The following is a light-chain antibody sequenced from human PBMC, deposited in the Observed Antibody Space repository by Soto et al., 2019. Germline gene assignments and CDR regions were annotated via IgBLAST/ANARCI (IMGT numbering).Light chain of an antibody. CDR1: QDITNY. Sequence: DIQMTQSPSSLSASVGDRVTITCRASQDITNYLNWYQQTPGKAPKLLIFGASNLHIGVPSRFSGSGSGTEFTLTINNLQREDFATYYCQESFFTLGTFGRGTKVEI. V-gene: IGKV1-39*01. CDR3: QESFFTLGT. CDR2: GAS. J-gene: IGKJ1*01.